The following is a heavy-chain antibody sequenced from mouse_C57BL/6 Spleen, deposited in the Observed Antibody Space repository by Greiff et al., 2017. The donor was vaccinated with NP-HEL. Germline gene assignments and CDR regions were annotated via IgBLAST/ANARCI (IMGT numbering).Heavy chain of an antibody. CDR2: IRSKSNNYAT. D-gene: IGHD2-4*01. CDR3: VRQGDYDEAWFAY. J-gene: IGHJ3*01. Sequence: EVQRVDSGGGLVQPKGSLKLSCAASGFSFNTYAMNWVRQAPGKGLEWVARIRSKSNNYATYYADSVKDRFTISRDDSESMLYLQMNNLKTEDTAMYYCVRQGDYDEAWFAYWGQGTLVTVSA. V-gene: IGHV10-1*01. CDR1: GFSFNTYA.